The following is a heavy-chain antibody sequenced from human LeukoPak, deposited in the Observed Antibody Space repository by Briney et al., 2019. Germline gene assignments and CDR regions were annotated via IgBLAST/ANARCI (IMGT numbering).Heavy chain of an antibody. CDR2: IYYSGST. CDR1: GGSISSSSYY. V-gene: IGHV4-39*07. J-gene: IGHJ4*02. CDR3: ARARVGATTYFDY. D-gene: IGHD1-26*01. Sequence: SEALSLTCTVSGGSISSSSYYWGWIRQPPGKGLEWIGSIYYSGSTYYNPSLKSRVTISVDTSKNQFSLKLSSVTAADTAVYYCARARVGATTYFDYWGQGTLVTVSS.